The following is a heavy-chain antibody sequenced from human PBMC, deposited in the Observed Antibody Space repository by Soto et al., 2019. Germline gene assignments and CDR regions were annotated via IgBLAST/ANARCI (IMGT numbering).Heavy chain of an antibody. CDR3: ARPAIAATVSAFDY. Sequence: QVQLQQWGAGLLKPSETLSLTCAVSGGSFSGYYWSWIRQPPGKGLEWIGEINHSGSTNYNPSLTGPVTLPVDPSKNRSPLKLSSVTAADTAVYYCARPAIAATVSAFDYWGQGTLVTVSS. CDR2: INHSGST. CDR1: GGSFSGYY. D-gene: IGHD6-13*01. V-gene: IGHV4-34*01. J-gene: IGHJ4*02.